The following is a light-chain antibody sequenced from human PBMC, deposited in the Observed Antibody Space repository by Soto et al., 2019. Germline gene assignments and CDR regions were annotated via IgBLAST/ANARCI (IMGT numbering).Light chain of an antibody. V-gene: IGLV1-44*01. CDR3: TAWDDSLNVV. CDR1: GSNIESKT. Sequence: SVLTQPPSASGTPGQRVSISCSGSGSNIESKTVDWYQQLPGTAPKLLIYSNNQRPSGVPDRFSGSKSGTSASLAISGLQSEDEADYFCTAWDDSLNVVFGGGTKVTVL. CDR2: SNN. J-gene: IGLJ2*01.